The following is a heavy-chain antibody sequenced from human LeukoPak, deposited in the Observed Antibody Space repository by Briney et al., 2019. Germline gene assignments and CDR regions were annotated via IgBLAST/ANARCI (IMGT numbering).Heavy chain of an antibody. CDR2: ISYDGSNK. V-gene: IGHV3-30*03. D-gene: IGHD3-22*01. J-gene: IGHJ4*02. CDR1: GFTFSSYG. Sequence: QSGGSLRLSCAAAGFTFSSYGMHWVRQAPGKGLEWVSVISYDGSNKYYADSVKGRFTISRDNSKNTLYLQMNSLRAEDTAVYYCACPTYYYDSSGSNWGQGTLVTVSS. CDR3: ACPTYYYDSSGSN.